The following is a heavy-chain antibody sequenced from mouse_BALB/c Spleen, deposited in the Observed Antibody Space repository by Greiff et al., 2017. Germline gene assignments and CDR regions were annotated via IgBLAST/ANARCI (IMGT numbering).Heavy chain of an antibody. CDR1: GYSITSDYA. CDR2: ISYSGST. Sequence: VQLQQSGPGLVKPSQSLSLTCTVTGYSITSDYAWNWIRQFPGNKLEWMGYISYSGSTSYNPSLKSRISITRDTSKNQFFLQLNSVTTEDTATYYCAKFYYGSRDYYAMDYWGQGTSVTVSS. V-gene: IGHV3-2*02. D-gene: IGHD1-1*01. CDR3: AKFYYGSRDYYAMDY. J-gene: IGHJ4*01.